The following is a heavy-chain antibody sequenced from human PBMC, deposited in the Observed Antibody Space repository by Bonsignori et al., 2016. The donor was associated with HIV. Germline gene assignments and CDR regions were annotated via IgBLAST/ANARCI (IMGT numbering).Heavy chain of an antibody. D-gene: IGHD6-13*01. Sequence: WIRQPPGKGLEWIGSIYHSGSTYYNPSLKSRVTISVDTSKNQFSLKLSSVTAADTAVYYCASRPRGYSSSYSDYWGQGTLVTVSS. CDR2: IYHSGST. J-gene: IGHJ4*02. CDR3: ASRPRGYSSSYSDY. V-gene: IGHV4-38-2*01.